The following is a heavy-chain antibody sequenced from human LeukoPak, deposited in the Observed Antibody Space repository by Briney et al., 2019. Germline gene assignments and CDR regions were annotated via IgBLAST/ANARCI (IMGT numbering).Heavy chain of an antibody. CDR3: AREIRFGELFDY. V-gene: IGHV4-30-4*01. CDR2: IYYSGST. J-gene: IGHJ4*02. CDR1: GGSISSGDYY. D-gene: IGHD3-10*01. Sequence: PSQTLSLTCTVSGGSISSGDYYWSWIRQPPGKGLEWIGYIYYSGSTYYNPPLKSRVTISVDTSKNQFSLKLSSVTAADTAVYYCAREIRFGELFDYWGQGTLVTVSS.